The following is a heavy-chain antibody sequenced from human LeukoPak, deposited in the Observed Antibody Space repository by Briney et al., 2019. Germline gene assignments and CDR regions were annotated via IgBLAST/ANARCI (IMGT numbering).Heavy chain of an antibody. CDR3: ARDQGVVDIAYYNPDAFDV. CDR2: IIPLFGTA. CDR1: GGTFSNFP. V-gene: IGHV1-69*13. Sequence: WASVKVSCKASGGTFSNFPISWVRQAPGQGLEWMGAIIPLFGTANYAQEFQGRVTITASEFTSTAYMELSSLRSEDTAVYYCARDQGVVDIAYYNPDAFDVWGQGTLVTVSS. J-gene: IGHJ3*01. D-gene: IGHD3-10*01.